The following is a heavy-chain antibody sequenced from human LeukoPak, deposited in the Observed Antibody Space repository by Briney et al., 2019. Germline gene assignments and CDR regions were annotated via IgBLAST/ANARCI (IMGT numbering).Heavy chain of an antibody. CDR2: ISYDGSNK. V-gene: IGHV3-30*18. J-gene: IGHJ4*02. CDR3: AKDAYSGSGFPHDFDY. CDR1: GFTFSSYG. Sequence: GGSLRLSYAASGFTFSSYGMHWVRPAPGKGLEWVAVISYDGSNKYYADSVKGRFTISRDNSKNTLYLQMNSLRAEDTAVYYCAKDAYSGSGFPHDFDYWGQGTLVTVSS. D-gene: IGHD6-13*01.